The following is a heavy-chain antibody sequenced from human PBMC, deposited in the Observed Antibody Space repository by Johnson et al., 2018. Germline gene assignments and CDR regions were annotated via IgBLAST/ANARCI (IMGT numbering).Heavy chain of an antibody. J-gene: IGHJ3*02. CDR1: GFTFSNYA. D-gene: IGHD2-2*01. CDR3: AKRMSPTTLRWEAFDI. CDR2: IGGRGSST. V-gene: IGHV3-23*04. Sequence: VQLVQSGGGLVQPGGSLRLSCAASGFTFSNYAMIWVRQAPGEGLDWVSAIGGRGSSTFYADSVKGRFTISRDNSKNTLYRQMNSLRAEATAGYYCAKRMSPTTLRWEAFDIWGQGTMVTVSS.